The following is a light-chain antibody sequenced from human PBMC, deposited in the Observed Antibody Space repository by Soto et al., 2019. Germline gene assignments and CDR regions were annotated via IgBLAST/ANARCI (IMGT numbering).Light chain of an antibody. CDR1: QSVSSY. CDR2: DAS. Sequence: EIVLRQSPATLSLSPGERATLSCRASQSVSSYLAWYQQKPGQAPRLLIYDASNRATGIPARFSGSGSGTDFTLTISRLEPEDFAVYYCQHYGNTPPSVTFGPGTKVDIK. J-gene: IGKJ3*01. CDR3: QHYGNTPPSVT. V-gene: IGKV3-11*01.